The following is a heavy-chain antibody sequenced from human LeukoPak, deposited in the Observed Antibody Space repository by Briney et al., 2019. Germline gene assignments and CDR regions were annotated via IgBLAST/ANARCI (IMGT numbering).Heavy chain of an antibody. V-gene: IGHV1-46*01. CDR2: IDPSGGST. CDR3: AREGSRGHGSGHSWFDP. J-gene: IGHJ5*02. Sequence: ASVKASCKASGYTFTSYYMHWVRQAPGQGLEWMGIIDPSGGSTDYAQNFQGRVTMTRDTSTSTVHMELISLRSEDTAVYYCAREGSRGHGSGHSWFDPWGQGTLVTVSS. D-gene: IGHD2-15*01. CDR1: GYTFTSYY.